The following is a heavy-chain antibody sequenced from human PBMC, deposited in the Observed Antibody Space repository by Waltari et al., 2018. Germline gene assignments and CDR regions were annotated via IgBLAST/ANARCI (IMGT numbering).Heavy chain of an antibody. CDR1: GFTFSSYR. CDR2: ISGSSSNI. J-gene: IGHJ3*02. V-gene: IGHV3-21*01. D-gene: IGHD3-9*01. CDR3: ARVMAHFDWLFHDAFDI. Sequence: EVHLVESGGGLVKPGGSLRLYCAASGFTFSSYRFNWVRQAPGKGRELVSSISGSSSNIFYADSVKCRFTIPRDNAKNSLYLQMNSLSADDTAVYYCARVMAHFDWLFHDAFDIWGQGTMVTVSS.